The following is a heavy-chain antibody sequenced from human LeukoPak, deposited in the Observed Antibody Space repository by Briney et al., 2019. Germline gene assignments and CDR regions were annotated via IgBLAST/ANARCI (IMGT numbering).Heavy chain of an antibody. J-gene: IGHJ4*02. CDR3: ARGRPGIQLWLPEFDY. D-gene: IGHD5-18*01. CDR1: GGSISSGGYS. Sequence: PSQTLSLTCAVSGGSISSGGYSWSWIRQPPGKGLEWIVYIYHSGSTYYNPSLKSRFTISVDRSKNQFSLKLSSVTAADTAVYYCARGRPGIQLWLPEFDYWGQGTLVTVSS. V-gene: IGHV4-30-2*01. CDR2: IYHSGST.